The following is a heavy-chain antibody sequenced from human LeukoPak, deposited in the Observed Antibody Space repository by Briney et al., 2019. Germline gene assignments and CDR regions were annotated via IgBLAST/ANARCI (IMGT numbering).Heavy chain of an antibody. V-gene: IGHV3-66*01. Sequence: GGSLRLSCAASGFTVSSNYMSWVRQAPGKGLEWVSVIYSGGSTYYADSVKGRFTISRGNSKNTLYLQMNSLRAEDTAVYYCAKDSSEAAYYDFWSGYPDFDYWGQGTLVTVSS. CDR1: GFTVSSNY. D-gene: IGHD3-3*01. CDR2: IYSGGST. CDR3: AKDSSEAAYYDFWSGYPDFDY. J-gene: IGHJ4*02.